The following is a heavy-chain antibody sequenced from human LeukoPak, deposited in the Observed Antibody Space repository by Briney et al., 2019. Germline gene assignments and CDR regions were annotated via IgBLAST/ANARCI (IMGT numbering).Heavy chain of an antibody. D-gene: IGHD1-26*01. Sequence: GGSLRLSCVASGFSLSGYWMYWVRQAPGKGLMYISRNNGDGSTTNYADVVKGRFTMSRDNVKNTLYLQMNSLRVEDTAVYYCAKENPVGGTNYFDYWGQGTLVTVSS. CDR3: AKENPVGGTNYFDY. J-gene: IGHJ4*02. CDR2: NNGDGSTT. CDR1: GFSLSGYW. V-gene: IGHV3-74*01.